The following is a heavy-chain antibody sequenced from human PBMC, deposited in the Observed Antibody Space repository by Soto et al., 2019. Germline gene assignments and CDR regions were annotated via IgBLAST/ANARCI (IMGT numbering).Heavy chain of an antibody. CDR2: ISRRSDTI. CDR3: GRGGWNDSFDS. V-gene: IGHV3-48*02. J-gene: IGHJ4*02. CDR1: GFTFSSYS. D-gene: IGHD1-1*01. Sequence: PGGSLRLSCAASGFTFSSYSINWVRQAPGKGLEWVSYISRRSDTIYYADSLRGRFTISRDNARNSLHLQMNNLRDEDTAVYYCGRGGWNDSFDSWGQGTLVTVSS.